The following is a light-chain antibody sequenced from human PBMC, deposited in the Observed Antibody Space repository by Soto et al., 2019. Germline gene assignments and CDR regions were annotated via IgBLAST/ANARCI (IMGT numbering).Light chain of an antibody. CDR1: SSNIGAGYD. Sequence: QLVLTQPPSVSGAPGQTVTISCTGSSSNIGAGYDVHWYQQLPGTAPKLLIYGNSNRPSGVPDRFSGSKSGTSASLAITGLQAEDEADYYCQSYDCSLSGAVFGGGTQLTVL. J-gene: IGLJ7*01. CDR3: QSYDCSLSGAV. V-gene: IGLV1-40*01. CDR2: GNS.